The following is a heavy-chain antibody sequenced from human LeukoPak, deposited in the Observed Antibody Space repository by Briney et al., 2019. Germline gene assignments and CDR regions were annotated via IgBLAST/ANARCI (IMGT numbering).Heavy chain of an antibody. Sequence: GGSLRLSCAASGFTFSTYGMHWVRQAPGKGLEWVAFMRDDGSNKYYADSVKGRFTISRDNSKNTLYLQMNSLRGEDTAAYYCAKDFDGYTYGNLDYWGQGTLVTVSS. CDR3: AKDFDGYTYGNLDY. D-gene: IGHD5-18*01. V-gene: IGHV3-30*02. CDR2: MRDDGSNK. CDR1: GFTFSTYG. J-gene: IGHJ4*02.